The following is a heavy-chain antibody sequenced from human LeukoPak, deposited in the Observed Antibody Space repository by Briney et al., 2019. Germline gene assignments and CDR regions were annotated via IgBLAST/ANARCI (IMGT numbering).Heavy chain of an antibody. D-gene: IGHD3-9*01. Sequence: PSETLSLTCAVSGYSISSGYYWGWIRQPPGKGLEWIGSIYHSGNTYYNPSLKSRVTISVDTSKNQISLKLSSVTAADTAVYYCARQDTGDSLTSYYKRPCYMDVWGKGTTVTVSS. V-gene: IGHV4-38-2*01. J-gene: IGHJ6*03. CDR2: IYHSGNT. CDR1: GYSISSGYY. CDR3: ARQDTGDSLTSYYKRPCYMDV.